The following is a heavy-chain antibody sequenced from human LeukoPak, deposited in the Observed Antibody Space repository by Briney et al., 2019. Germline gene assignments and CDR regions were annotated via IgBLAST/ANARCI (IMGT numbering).Heavy chain of an antibody. CDR3: ARDGVEYSSSSPIDY. Sequence: ASVKVSCKASGYTFTSYGISWVRQAPGQGLEWMGWISAYNGNTNYAQKLQGRVTMTTDTSTSTAYMELRSLRSDDTAVYYCARDGVEYSSSSPIDYWGQGTLVTVSS. CDR1: GYTFTSYG. CDR2: ISAYNGNT. J-gene: IGHJ4*02. D-gene: IGHD6-6*01. V-gene: IGHV1-18*01.